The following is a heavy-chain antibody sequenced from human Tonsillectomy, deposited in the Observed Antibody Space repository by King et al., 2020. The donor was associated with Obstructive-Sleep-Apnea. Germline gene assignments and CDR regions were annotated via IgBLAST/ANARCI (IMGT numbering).Heavy chain of an antibody. CDR1: GGSISSYY. CDR2: IYYSVST. Sequence: VQLQESGPGLVKPSETLSLTCTVAGGSISSYYWSWIRQPPGKGLEWIGDIYYSVSTNYNPSLKSRVTISVDTSKNQFSLKLSSVTAAETAVYYCARGDDFWNYWGQGTLVTVSS. V-gene: IGHV4-59*08. D-gene: IGHD3-3*01. CDR3: ARGDDFWNY. J-gene: IGHJ4*02.